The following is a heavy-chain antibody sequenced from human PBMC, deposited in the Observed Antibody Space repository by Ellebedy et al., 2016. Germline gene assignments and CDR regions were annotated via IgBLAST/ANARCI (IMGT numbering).Heavy chain of an antibody. V-gene: IGHV1-3*01. D-gene: IGHD3-10*01. J-gene: IGHJ6*02. CDR2: INAGNGNT. Sequence: ASVKVSXXASGYTFTTYAIHWVRQAPGQRLEWMGWINAGNGNTKYSQKFQGRVTITRDTSASTAYMGLSSLKSEDTAVYYCARDPGGRGYGMDVWGQGTTVTVSS. CDR1: GYTFTTYA. CDR3: ARDPGGRGYGMDV.